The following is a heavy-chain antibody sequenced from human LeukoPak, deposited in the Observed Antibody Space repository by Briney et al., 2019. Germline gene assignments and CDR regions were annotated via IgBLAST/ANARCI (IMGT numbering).Heavy chain of an antibody. CDR3: ARVYVDLLTGYYYFDY. V-gene: IGHV3-74*03. CDR2: INSDGSSI. D-gene: IGHD3-9*01. CDR1: GFTFSSYW. Sequence: GGSLRLSCAASGFTFSSYWMHWVRQAPGKGLVWVSRINSDGSSITYADSVKGRFTISRDNAKNTLYLQMNSLRAEDTAVYYCARVYVDLLTGYYYFDYWGQGTLVTVSS. J-gene: IGHJ4*02.